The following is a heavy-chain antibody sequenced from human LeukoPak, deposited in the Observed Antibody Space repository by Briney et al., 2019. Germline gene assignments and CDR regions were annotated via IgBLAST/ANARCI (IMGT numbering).Heavy chain of an antibody. D-gene: IGHD1-26*01. CDR1: GFNFGDSA. V-gene: IGHV3-23*01. CDR2: ISFNGRNT. J-gene: IGHJ3*01. Sequence: GGSLRLSCAASGFNFGDSAMSWVRQAPRKGLEWVSLISFNGRNTYYGASVKGRFTVSRDNSKDTVYLQMNSLRAEDTAIFYCVRDIEISTWGPGTMVTVSS. CDR3: VRDIEIST.